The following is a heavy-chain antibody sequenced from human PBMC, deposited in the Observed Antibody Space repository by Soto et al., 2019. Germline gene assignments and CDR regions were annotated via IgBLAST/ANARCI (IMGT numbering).Heavy chain of an antibody. CDR1: GGSFSGYY. J-gene: IGHJ5*02. V-gene: IGHV4-34*01. D-gene: IGHD5-18*01. CDR3: ARGGVDTAIGSYNWFDP. Sequence: PSETLSLTCAVYGGSFSGYYWSWIRQPPGKGLEWIGEINHSGSTNYNPSLKSRVTISVDTSKNQFSLKLSSVTAADTAVYYCARGGVDTAIGSYNWFDPWGQGTLVTVSS. CDR2: INHSGST.